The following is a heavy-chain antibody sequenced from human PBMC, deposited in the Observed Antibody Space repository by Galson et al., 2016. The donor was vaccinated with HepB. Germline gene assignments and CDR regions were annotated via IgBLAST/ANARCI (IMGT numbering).Heavy chain of an antibody. J-gene: IGHJ5*02. CDR1: GFTFSFSVYW. CDR2: IAGDGNKK. V-gene: IGHV3-7*04. Sequence: SLRLSCAASGFTFSFSVYWMSWVRQAPGKGLEWVANIAGDGNKKYYVDSVKGRFTISRDNAKNSLYLQMNSLRVEDTAVYYCVRDDYGPAWFGPRSQGTQVTVSS. D-gene: IGHD4/OR15-4a*01. CDR3: VRDDYGPAWFGP.